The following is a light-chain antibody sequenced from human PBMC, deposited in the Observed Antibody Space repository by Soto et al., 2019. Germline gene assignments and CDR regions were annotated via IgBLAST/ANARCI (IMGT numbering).Light chain of an antibody. Sequence: EIVMTQSPATLSVSPGGRATLSCRASQSISDTLAWYQQKPGQAPRLLIYGASKRATGFPARFSGSGSGTDFTLTISSLQSKDFAVYYCQQYNNWPWTFGQGTKVEIK. CDR2: GAS. J-gene: IGKJ1*01. CDR3: QQYNNWPWT. V-gene: IGKV3-15*01. CDR1: QSISDT.